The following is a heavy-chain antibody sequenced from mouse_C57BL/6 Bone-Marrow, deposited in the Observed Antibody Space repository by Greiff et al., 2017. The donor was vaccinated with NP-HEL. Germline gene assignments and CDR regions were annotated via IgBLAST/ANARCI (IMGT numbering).Heavy chain of an antibody. J-gene: IGHJ2*01. CDR3: ANNWAYCFDY. CDR2: IDPSDSYT. Sequence: QVQLQQPGAELVKPGASVKLSCKASGYTFTSYWMQWVKQRPGQGLEWIGEIDPSDSYTNYNQKFKGKATLTVDTSSSTAYMQLSSLTSEDSAVYYCANNWAYCFDYWGQGTTLTVSS. CDR1: GYTFTSYW. D-gene: IGHD4-1*01. V-gene: IGHV1-50*01.